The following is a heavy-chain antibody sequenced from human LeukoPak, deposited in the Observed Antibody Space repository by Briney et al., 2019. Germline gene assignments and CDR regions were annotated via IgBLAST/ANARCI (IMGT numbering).Heavy chain of an antibody. V-gene: IGHV4-59*08. CDR3: ARSNTVVVPAATPEGYWFDP. CDR2: IYYSGST. J-gene: IGHJ5*02. D-gene: IGHD2-2*01. Sequence: SETLSLTCTVSGGSISSYYWSWIRQPPGKGLEWIGYIYYSGSTNYNPSLKSRVTISVDTSKNQFSLKLSSVAAADTAVYYCARSNTVVVPAATPEGYWFDPWGQGTLVTVSS. CDR1: GGSISSYY.